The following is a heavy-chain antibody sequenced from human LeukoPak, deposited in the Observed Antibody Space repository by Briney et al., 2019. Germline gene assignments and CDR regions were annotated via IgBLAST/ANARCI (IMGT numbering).Heavy chain of an antibody. D-gene: IGHD3-16*01. J-gene: IGHJ6*02. CDR2: IYYSGST. CDR1: GGSISSDY. CDR3: ARDRIVWVYYYYGMDV. V-gene: IGHV4-59*12. Sequence: SETLSLTCTVSGGSISSDYWTWIRQPPGKGLEWIGYIYYSGSTNYNPSLKSRVTMSVDTSKNQFSLKLSSVTAADTAVYYCARDRIVWVYYYYGMDVWGQGTTVTVSS.